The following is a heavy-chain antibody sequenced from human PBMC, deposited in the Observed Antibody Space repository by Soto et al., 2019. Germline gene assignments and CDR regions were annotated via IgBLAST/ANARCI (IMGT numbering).Heavy chain of an antibody. V-gene: IGHV4-59*01. J-gene: IGHJ4*02. CDR2: IYYSGST. D-gene: IGHD4-17*01. CDR1: GGSISSYY. Sequence: QVQLQESGPGLVKPSETLSLTCTVSGGSISSYYWSWIRQPPGKGLEWIGYIYYSGSTNYNPSLXRXAXIXXDTSKNQFSLKLSSVTAADTAVYYCARWYGGSLDYWGQGTLVTVSS. CDR3: ARWYGGSLDY.